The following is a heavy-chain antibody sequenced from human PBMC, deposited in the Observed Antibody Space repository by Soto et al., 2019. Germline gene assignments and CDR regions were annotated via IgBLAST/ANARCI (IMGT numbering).Heavy chain of an antibody. CDR3: AKPTVATPYYFES. Sequence: EVQLLESGGGLVQPGGSLRLSCAASGFAFSSYVMSWVRQAPGKGLEWVSAVSYSDGSTYYADSVKGRFAISRDNSKKTVYLQMNSLRAEDTAIYYCAKPTVATPYYFESWGQGTLVTVSS. CDR2: VSYSDGST. J-gene: IGHJ4*02. D-gene: IGHD4-17*01. V-gene: IGHV3-23*01. CDR1: GFAFSSYV.